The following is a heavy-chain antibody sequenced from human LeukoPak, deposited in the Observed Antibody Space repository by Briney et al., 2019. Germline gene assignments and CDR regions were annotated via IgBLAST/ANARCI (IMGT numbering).Heavy chain of an antibody. Sequence: GASVKVSCTTSGYTFSSSGISWVRQATGQGLEWMGWISAYNGNTNYAQKLQGRVTMTADTSTSTAYMELRSLRSDDTAVYYCARGEVLLWSRRLDPWGQGTLVTVSS. CDR1: GYTFSSSG. V-gene: IGHV1-18*01. CDR2: ISAYNGNT. CDR3: ARGEVLLWSRRLDP. J-gene: IGHJ5*02. D-gene: IGHD3-10*01.